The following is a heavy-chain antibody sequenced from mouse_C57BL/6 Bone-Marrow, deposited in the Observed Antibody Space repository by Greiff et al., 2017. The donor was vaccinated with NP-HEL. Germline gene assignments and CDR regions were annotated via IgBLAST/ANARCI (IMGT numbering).Heavy chain of an antibody. J-gene: IGHJ3*01. CDR2: ISDGGSYT. Sequence: DVHLVESGGGLVKPGGSLKLSCAASGFTFSSYAMSWVRQTPEKRLEWVATISDGGSYTYYPDNVKGRSTLPRDKSKNNPYLQMSHLKSEDAAIYYCARDTYYYGREGAYWGQGTLVTVSA. CDR3: ARDTYYYGREGAY. D-gene: IGHD2-1*01. CDR1: GFTFSSYA. V-gene: IGHV5-4*01.